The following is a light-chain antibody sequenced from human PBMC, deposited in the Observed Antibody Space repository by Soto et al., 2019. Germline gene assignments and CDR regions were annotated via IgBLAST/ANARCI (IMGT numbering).Light chain of an antibody. CDR1: QDTDLA. V-gene: IGKV3-11*01. J-gene: IGKJ4*01. CDR3: QQCSSSPLT. Sequence: EIVLTQSPATLSLSPGERATLSCRASQDTDLAIAWYQHKPGQAPRLLVFDASQRATGIPARFSGSGSGTDFTLTISRLEPEDFAVYYCQQCSSSPLTFGGGSKV. CDR2: DAS.